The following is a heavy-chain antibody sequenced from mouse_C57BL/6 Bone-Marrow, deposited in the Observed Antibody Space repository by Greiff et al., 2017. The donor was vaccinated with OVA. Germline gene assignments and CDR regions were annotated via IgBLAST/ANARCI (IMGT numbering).Heavy chain of an antibody. J-gene: IGHJ2*01. CDR2: FDPENGDT. V-gene: IGHV14-4*01. D-gene: IGHD1-1*01. CDR3: TTFITTVVDY. Sequence: EVQRVESGAELVRPGASVKLSCTASGFNIKDDYMHWVKQRPEQGLEWIGWFDPENGDTESASKFQGKATITADTSSNTAYLQLSSLTSEDTAVYYCTTFITTVVDYWGQGTTLTVSS. CDR1: GFNIKDDY.